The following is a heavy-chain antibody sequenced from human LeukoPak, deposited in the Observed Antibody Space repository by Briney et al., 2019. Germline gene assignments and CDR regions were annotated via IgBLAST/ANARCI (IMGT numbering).Heavy chain of an antibody. CDR2: IYHSGST. CDR3: ARGPIGGTSITMVRGVIIQFDP. J-gene: IGHJ5*02. CDR1: GGSISSGGYS. D-gene: IGHD3-10*01. V-gene: IGHV4-30-2*01. Sequence: NPSETLSLTCAVSGGSISSGGYSWSWIRQPPGKGLEWIGYIYHSGSTYYNPSLKSRVTISVDRSKNQFSLKLSSVTAADTAVYYCARGPIGGTSITMVRGVIIQFDPWGQGTLVTVSS.